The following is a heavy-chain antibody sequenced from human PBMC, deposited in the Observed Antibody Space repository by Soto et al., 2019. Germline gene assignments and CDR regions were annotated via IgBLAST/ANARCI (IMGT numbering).Heavy chain of an antibody. CDR3: ARGRSAVVDY. CDR1: GGSFSGYY. CDR2: INHSGST. D-gene: IGHD2-15*01. J-gene: IGHJ4*02. V-gene: IGHV4-34*01. Sequence: SETLSLTCAVYGGSFSGYYWSWIRQPTGKGLEWIGEINHSGSTNYNPSLKSRVTISVDTSKNQFSLKLSSVTAADTAVYYCARGRSAVVDYWGQGTLVT.